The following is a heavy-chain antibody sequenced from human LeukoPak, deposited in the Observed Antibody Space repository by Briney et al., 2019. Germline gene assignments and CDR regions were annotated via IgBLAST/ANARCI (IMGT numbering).Heavy chain of an antibody. CDR1: GYSFTNYD. J-gene: IGHJ4*02. V-gene: IGHV1-8*03. Sequence: ASVKVSCKASGYSFTNYDINWVRQATGQGLEWMGWMNPKSGDTGYSQKFQGRVFITRDTSINTAYMELSSLGSDDTAMYYCARDHESESYFDYWGQGTLVTVSS. CDR2: MNPKSGDT. CDR3: ARDHESESYFDY.